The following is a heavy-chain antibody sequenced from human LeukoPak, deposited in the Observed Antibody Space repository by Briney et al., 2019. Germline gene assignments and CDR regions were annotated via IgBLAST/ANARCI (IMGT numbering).Heavy chain of an antibody. CDR2: ISSSSSYI. CDR1: GFTFSTYS. V-gene: IGHV3-21*01. J-gene: IGHJ4*02. CDR3: ARAEGSGSRERFDY. D-gene: IGHD3-10*01. Sequence: PGGSLRLSCAASGFTFSTYSMYWVRQAPGKGLKWVSSISSSSSYIYYTDSVKGRFTISRDNAKNSLYLQMNSLRAEDTAMYYCARAEGSGSRERFDYWGQGTLVTVSS.